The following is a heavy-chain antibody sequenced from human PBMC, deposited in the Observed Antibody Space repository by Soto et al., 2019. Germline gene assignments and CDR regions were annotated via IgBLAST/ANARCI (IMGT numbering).Heavy chain of an antibody. CDR3: ARAGRGDCSGGSCYSGLYGMDV. D-gene: IGHD2-15*01. CDR1: GGSISSTNW. CDR2: IYHSGNT. V-gene: IGHV4-4*02. J-gene: IGHJ6*02. Sequence: QVQLQESGLGLVKPSGTLSLTCAVSGGSISSTNWWSWVRQPPGKGLEWIGQIYHSGNTNYNPSLKSRVTISVDKSNNQFSLKLSSVTVADTAVYYCARAGRGDCSGGSCYSGLYGMDVWGQGTTVTVSS.